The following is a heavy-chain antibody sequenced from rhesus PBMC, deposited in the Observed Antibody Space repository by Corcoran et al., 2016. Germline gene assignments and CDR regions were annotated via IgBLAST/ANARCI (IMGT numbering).Heavy chain of an antibody. D-gene: IGHD1-26*01. CDR2: SYGSGGCN. CDR3: ASAVTGTNYFDY. J-gene: IGHJ4*01. V-gene: IGHV4S14*01. Sequence: QVQLQESGPGLVKPSETLSLTCAVSCGSISGYYYWSWIRQPPGKGMELIGSSYGSGGCNYLNPSLKVRVALSVDTSKDQYSLNLSSVTAADTAVYSCASAVTGTNYFDYWGPGVLVTVSS. CDR1: CGSISGYYY.